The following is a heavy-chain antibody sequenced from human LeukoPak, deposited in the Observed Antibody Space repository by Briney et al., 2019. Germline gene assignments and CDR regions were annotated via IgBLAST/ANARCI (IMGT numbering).Heavy chain of an antibody. CDR3: ARAYYYGSGRNAFDI. Sequence: GGSLRLSCAASGFTFSSYAMHWVRQAPGKGLEWVAVISYDGSNKYYADSVKGRFTISRDNSKSTLYLQMNSLRAEDTAVYYCARAYYYGSGRNAFDIWGQGTMVTVSS. D-gene: IGHD3-10*01. CDR2: ISYDGSNK. V-gene: IGHV3-30-3*01. J-gene: IGHJ3*02. CDR1: GFTFSSYA.